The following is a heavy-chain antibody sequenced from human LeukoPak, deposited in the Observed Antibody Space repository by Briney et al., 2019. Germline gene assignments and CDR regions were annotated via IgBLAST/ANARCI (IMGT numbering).Heavy chain of an antibody. Sequence: GRSLRLSCAASGFTFDDYAMHWVRQAPGKGLEWVSGITWNSGSIDYAGSVKGRFTISRDNAKNSLYLQMNSLRAEDTALYYCARDQGRYSYGDFDYWGQGTLVTVSS. CDR2: ITWNSGSI. CDR1: GFTFDDYA. CDR3: ARDQGRYSYGDFDY. V-gene: IGHV3-9*01. J-gene: IGHJ4*02. D-gene: IGHD5-18*01.